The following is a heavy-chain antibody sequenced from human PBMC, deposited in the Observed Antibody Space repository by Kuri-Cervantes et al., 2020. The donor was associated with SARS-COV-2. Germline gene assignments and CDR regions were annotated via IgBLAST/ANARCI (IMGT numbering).Heavy chain of an antibody. CDR3: ARVKDSSSSYFDY. J-gene: IGHJ4*02. CDR1: GGTFSSYA. V-gene: IGHV1-69*05. D-gene: IGHD6-6*01. Sequence: GGSLRLSCKASGGTFSSYAISWVRQAPGQGLEWMGGIVPIFGTANYAQRFQGRVTITTDESTSTAYMELSSLRSEDTAVYYCARVKDSSSSYFDYWGQGTLVTVSS. CDR2: IVPIFGTA.